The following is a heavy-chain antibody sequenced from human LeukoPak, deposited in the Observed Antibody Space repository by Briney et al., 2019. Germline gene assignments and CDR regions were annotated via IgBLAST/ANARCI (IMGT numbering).Heavy chain of an antibody. CDR3: ARGHSSGYHFDY. D-gene: IGHD3-22*01. CDR1: GYTFTGYY. V-gene: IGHV1-2*02. CDR2: INPNSGGT. J-gene: IGHJ4*02. Sequence: ASVKASCKASGYTFTGYYVHWVRQAPGQGLEWMGWINPNSGGTNYAQKFQGRVTMTTDTSISTAYMELSRLRSDDTAVYFCARGHSSGYHFDYWGQGTLVTVSS.